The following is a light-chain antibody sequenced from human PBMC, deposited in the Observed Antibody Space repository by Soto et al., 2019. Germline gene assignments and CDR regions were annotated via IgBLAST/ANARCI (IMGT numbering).Light chain of an antibody. CDR1: QRIDNN. V-gene: IGKV3-15*01. CDR3: QQYNYWPGT. J-gene: IGKJ5*01. Sequence: EIVMTQFPATVSVSLGERATLSCRASQRIDNNLAWYQQKPGQAPRLLIYGPSTRATGIPARFSGSGSGTEFTLTISSLQSEDFAVYYCQQYNYWPGTFGQGTRLEIK. CDR2: GPS.